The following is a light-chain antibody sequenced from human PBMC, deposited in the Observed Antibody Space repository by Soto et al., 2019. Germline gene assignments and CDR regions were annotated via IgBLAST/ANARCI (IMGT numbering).Light chain of an antibody. CDR3: QHYNNYPYT. J-gene: IGKJ2*01. V-gene: IGKV1-9*01. CDR2: AAS. CDR1: QGISSY. Sequence: DIQLTQSPSFLSASVGDRVTITCRASQGISSYLAWYQQKPGKAPKLLIYAASTLQSGVPSRFSGSGSGTEFTLTINSLQPDDFSTYYCQHYNNYPYTFGQGSKLEIK.